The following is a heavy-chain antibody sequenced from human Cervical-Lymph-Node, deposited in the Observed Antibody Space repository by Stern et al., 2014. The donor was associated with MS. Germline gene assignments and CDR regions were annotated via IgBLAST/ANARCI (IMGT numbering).Heavy chain of an antibody. CDR2: IGGSGYST. CDR1: GLTFSKYA. Sequence: EVQLLESGGGLVQPGGSLRLSCAASGLTFSKYAMSWVRQTPGKRLEWVSSIGGSGYSTYYADSVKGRFTISRDNSKNTLYLHMNSLEAADTAVYYCANQLTLQASDDFWSGSAPFDSWGQGTLVTVSS. J-gene: IGHJ4*02. V-gene: IGHV3-23*01. CDR3: ANQLTLQASDDFWSGSAPFDS. D-gene: IGHD3-3*01.